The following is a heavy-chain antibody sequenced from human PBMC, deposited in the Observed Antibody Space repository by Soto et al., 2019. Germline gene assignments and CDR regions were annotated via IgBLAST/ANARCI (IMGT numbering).Heavy chain of an antibody. Sequence: QVQLVQSGAEVKKPGSSVKVSCKASGGTFSSYAISWVRQAPGQGLEWMGGIIPIFGTANYAQKFQGRVTITADASTSTAYMERSSLRSEDTAVYYCARVKYYYGSGSYYGPNWFDPWGQGTLVTVSS. CDR2: IIPIFGTA. D-gene: IGHD3-10*01. J-gene: IGHJ5*02. V-gene: IGHV1-69*01. CDR3: ARVKYYYGSGSYYGPNWFDP. CDR1: GGTFSSYA.